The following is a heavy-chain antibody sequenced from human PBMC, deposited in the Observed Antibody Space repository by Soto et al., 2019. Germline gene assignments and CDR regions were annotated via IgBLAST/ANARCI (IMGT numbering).Heavy chain of an antibody. CDR1: GVYISNSDYF. J-gene: IGHJ4*02. CDR3: ASQLESTTYFDY. Sequence: SETLSLTCTVSGVYISNSDYFWAWMRQPPGKGLEWVGTISHTGSPRYNPSLKSRVTISVDTSKNQFSLRLPSVTAADTAVFYCASQLESTTYFDYWGRGTLVTVSS. V-gene: IGHV4-39*01. D-gene: IGHD1-1*01. CDR2: ISHTGSP.